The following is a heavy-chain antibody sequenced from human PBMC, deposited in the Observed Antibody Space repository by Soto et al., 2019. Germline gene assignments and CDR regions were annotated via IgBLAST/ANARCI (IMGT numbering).Heavy chain of an antibody. V-gene: IGHV1-69*02. CDR1: GGTFSSYT. D-gene: IGHD3-9*01. J-gene: IGHJ4*02. Sequence: SVKVSCKASGGTFSSYTISWVRQAPGQGLEWMGRIIPILGIANYAQKFQGRVTITADKSTSTAYMELSSLRSEDTAVYYCARVASPLDVLRYFDWYIDYWGQGTLVTVSS. CDR2: IIPILGIA. CDR3: ARVASPLDVLRYFDWYIDY.